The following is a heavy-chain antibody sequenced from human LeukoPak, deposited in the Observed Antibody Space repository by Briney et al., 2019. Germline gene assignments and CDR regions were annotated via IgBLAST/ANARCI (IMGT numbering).Heavy chain of an antibody. CDR1: GYTFTSYG. Sequence: ASVKVSCKASGYTFTSYGISWVRQAPGQGLEWMGWINPNSGGTNYAQKFQGRVTMTRDTSISTAYMELSRLRSDDTAVYYCASYCSSTSCYDYYGMDVWGQGTTVTVSS. J-gene: IGHJ6*02. V-gene: IGHV1-2*02. CDR3: ASYCSSTSCYDYYGMDV. CDR2: INPNSGGT. D-gene: IGHD2-2*01.